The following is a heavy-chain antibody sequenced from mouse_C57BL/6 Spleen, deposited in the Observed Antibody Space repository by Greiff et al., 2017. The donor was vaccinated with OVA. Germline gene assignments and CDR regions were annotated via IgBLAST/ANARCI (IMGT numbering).Heavy chain of an antibody. CDR1: GYTFTDYY. D-gene: IGHD1-1*01. Sequence: QVQLQQPGAELVKPGASVKLSCKASGYTFTDYYINWVKQRPGQGLEWIARIYPGSGNTYYNEKFKGKATLTAEKSSSTAYMQLSSLTSEDSAVYFCARSHYYGSSYAMDYWGQGTSVTVSS. V-gene: IGHV1-76*01. CDR3: ARSHYYGSSYAMDY. J-gene: IGHJ4*01. CDR2: IYPGSGNT.